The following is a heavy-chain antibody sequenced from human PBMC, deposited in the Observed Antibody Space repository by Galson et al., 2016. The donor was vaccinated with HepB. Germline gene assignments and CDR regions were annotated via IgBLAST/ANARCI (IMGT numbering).Heavy chain of an antibody. D-gene: IGHD4/OR15-4a*01. J-gene: IGHJ5*02. V-gene: IGHV1-18*01. CDR1: GYTFTNYG. CDR2: ISAYNGNT. Sequence: SVKVSCKASGYTFTNYGFSWVRQAPGQGLEWVGWISAYNGNTNYAQKLQGRVTMTIDTSTNTAYMELRSLRSDDTAVYYCARDRSSMVAQDWFDPWGQGTLVTVSS. CDR3: ARDRSSMVAQDWFDP.